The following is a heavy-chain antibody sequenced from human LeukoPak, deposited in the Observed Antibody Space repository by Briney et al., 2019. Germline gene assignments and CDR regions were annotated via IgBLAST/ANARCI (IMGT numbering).Heavy chain of an antibody. CDR1: GFTFSSYE. V-gene: IGHV3-48*03. CDR2: ISSSGTTR. Sequence: PGGSLRLSCAASGFTFSSYEMNWVRQAPGKGLEWVSYISSSGTTRYYTDSVKGRFTISRDNAKNSLYLQMNSLRAEDTAVYYCAASSGWYLGGVFDYWGQGTLVTVSS. CDR3: AASSGWYLGGVFDY. D-gene: IGHD6-19*01. J-gene: IGHJ4*02.